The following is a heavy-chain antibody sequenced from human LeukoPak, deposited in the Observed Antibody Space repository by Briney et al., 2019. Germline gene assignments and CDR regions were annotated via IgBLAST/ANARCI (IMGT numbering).Heavy chain of an antibody. CDR3: AKSQQITVFGVPHGDV. V-gene: IGHV3-30*18. D-gene: IGHD3-3*01. J-gene: IGHJ6*02. Sequence: PGGSLRLSCAASGFIFNSYGMHWVRQAPGKGLEWVAVISYDGNNKYYPDSVKGRFTVSRDNSKNTLYLQMSSLRPEDTAVYYCAKSQQITVFGVPHGDVWGQGTTVIVSS. CDR2: ISYDGNNK. CDR1: GFIFNSYG.